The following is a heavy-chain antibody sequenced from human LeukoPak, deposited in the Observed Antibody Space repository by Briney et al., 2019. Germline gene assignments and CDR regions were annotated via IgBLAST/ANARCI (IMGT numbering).Heavy chain of an antibody. CDR3: ATWLGATINY. J-gene: IGHJ4*02. V-gene: IGHV3-73*01. CDR2: LRNKPNNHAT. D-gene: IGHD3-10*01. CDR1: GFTFSDLS. Sequence: PGGPVRLSCAASGFTFSDLSMHWVREASGKGREWVGHLRNKPNNHATVYPASVKGRFTITRDDSKSTAYLQMSSLKAEDTAVYYCATWLGATINYWGQGTLVTVSS.